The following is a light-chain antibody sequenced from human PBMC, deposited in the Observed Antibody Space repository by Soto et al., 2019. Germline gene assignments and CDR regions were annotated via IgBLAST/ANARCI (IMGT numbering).Light chain of an antibody. CDR2: AAS. Sequence: DIQLTQSPSTLSASTGDRFTITCRSSQGISSYLAWYQQKPGKAPKLLIYAASSLQSGVPSRFSGSGSGTDFTLTISSLQPEDFATYYCQQSYSTPPWTFGQGTKVDIK. CDR3: QQSYSTPPWT. CDR1: QGISSY. V-gene: IGKV1-39*01. J-gene: IGKJ1*01.